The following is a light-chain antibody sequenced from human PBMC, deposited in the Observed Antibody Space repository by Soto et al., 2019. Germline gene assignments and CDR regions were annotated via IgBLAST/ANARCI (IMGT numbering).Light chain of an antibody. CDR1: HNISSY. Sequence: DVQLPQSPSYLSASLKDGVTITCRASHNISSYLNWYQQKPGKAPELLISAASSLQSGVPSRFSGSASETDFTLTIRSLQPEDFATYYCQQSYITPLTFGGGTKVDIK. V-gene: IGKV1-39*01. CDR3: QQSYITPLT. J-gene: IGKJ4*01. CDR2: AAS.